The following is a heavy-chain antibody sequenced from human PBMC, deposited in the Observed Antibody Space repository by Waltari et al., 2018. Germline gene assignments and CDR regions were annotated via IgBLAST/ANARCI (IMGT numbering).Heavy chain of an antibody. J-gene: IGHJ4*02. V-gene: IGHV3-64*01. Sequence: EVQLVESGGGLVQPGGSLRLSCAASGFTFRSYAMHWVRPAPGKGLEYVPAISSNGGSTYYANSVKGRFTISRDNSKNTLYLQMGSLRAEDMAVYYCARGGYCSGGSCYSPFNYWGQGTLVTVSS. CDR1: GFTFRSYA. CDR3: ARGGYCSGGSCYSPFNY. D-gene: IGHD2-15*01. CDR2: ISSNGGST.